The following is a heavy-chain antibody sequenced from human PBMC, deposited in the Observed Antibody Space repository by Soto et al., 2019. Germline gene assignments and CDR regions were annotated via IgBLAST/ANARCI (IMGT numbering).Heavy chain of an antibody. V-gene: IGHV4-4*02. CDR3: ASRDPGTSVDY. CDR1: GGSFTSNNW. Sequence: QVQLQESGPGLVKPSGTLSLTCAVSGGSFTSNNWWTWFRQPPGQGLEWIGEIYRTGSTNHNPSPKSRVTISLDKSENQFSLKVTSLTGADTAVYYCASRDPGTSVDYWGQGTLVTVSS. CDR2: IYRTGST. D-gene: IGHD1-7*01. J-gene: IGHJ4*02.